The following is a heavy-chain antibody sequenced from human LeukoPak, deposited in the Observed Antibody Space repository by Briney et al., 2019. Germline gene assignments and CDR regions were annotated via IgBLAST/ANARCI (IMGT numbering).Heavy chain of an antibody. CDR1: GFNFRNSW. Sequence: GGSLRLSCAASGFNFRNSWMTRVRQAPGKGLEWVANIKGDGSAKNYVDSVKGRFTISRDNAKNSLYLQMNSLRAEDTAVYYCARDSAYNAFDYWGQGTLVTVSS. V-gene: IGHV3-7*05. CDR3: ARDSAYNAFDY. J-gene: IGHJ4*02. D-gene: IGHD5-12*01. CDR2: IKGDGSAK.